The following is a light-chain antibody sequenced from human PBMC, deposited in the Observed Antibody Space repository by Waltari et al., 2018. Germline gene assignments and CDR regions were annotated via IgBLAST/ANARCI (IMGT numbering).Light chain of an antibody. Sequence: QSVLTQPPSASGTPGQRVTISCSGSNSNIGQYNVYCYQQVPGTAPKLLIYRNNQRPSGVPDRFSGSKSDTSASLAISGLRSDDEADYYCAAWDDSLYGVFGGGTKLTVL. V-gene: IGLV1-47*01. CDR3: AAWDDSLYGV. CDR1: NSNIGQYN. J-gene: IGLJ3*02. CDR2: RNN.